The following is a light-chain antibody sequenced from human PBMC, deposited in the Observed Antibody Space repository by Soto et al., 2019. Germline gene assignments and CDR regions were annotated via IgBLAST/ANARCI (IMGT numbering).Light chain of an antibody. CDR3: QQYNSYSPRET. Sequence: DIQMTQSPSTLSASVGDRVTITCRASQSISSWLAWYQQKPGKAPKLLIYDASSLESGVPSRFSGSGSGTEFTLTISSLQPDDFATYSCQQYNSYSPRETFGQGTKVDIK. V-gene: IGKV1-5*01. J-gene: IGKJ1*01. CDR1: QSISSW. CDR2: DAS.